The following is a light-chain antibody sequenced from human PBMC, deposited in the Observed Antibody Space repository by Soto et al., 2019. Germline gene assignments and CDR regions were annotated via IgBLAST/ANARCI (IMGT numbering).Light chain of an antibody. CDR2: DAS. V-gene: IGKV3-11*01. Sequence: EIVLTQSPATLSLSPGERATLSCRASQSVSRYLAWYQQKPGQAPRLLIYDASNRATGIPARFSGSGSGTDFTLTISSLEPEEFAVYYCQQRSNWPPLTFGGGTKVEIK. CDR3: QQRSNWPPLT. J-gene: IGKJ4*01. CDR1: QSVSRY.